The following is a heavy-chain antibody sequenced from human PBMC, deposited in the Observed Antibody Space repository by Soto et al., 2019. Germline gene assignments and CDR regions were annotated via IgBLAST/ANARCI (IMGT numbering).Heavy chain of an antibody. CDR3: ARVVQVYSYGLFEVYYFGMDV. Sequence: SVKVSCKASGGTFSSYAISWVRQAPGQGLEWMGGIIPIFGTANYAQKFQGRVTITADESTSTAYMELSSLRSEDTAVYYCARVVQVYSYGLFEVYYFGMDVWGKGTTVTVPS. CDR2: IIPIFGTA. CDR1: GGTFSSYA. V-gene: IGHV1-69*13. D-gene: IGHD5-18*01. J-gene: IGHJ6*04.